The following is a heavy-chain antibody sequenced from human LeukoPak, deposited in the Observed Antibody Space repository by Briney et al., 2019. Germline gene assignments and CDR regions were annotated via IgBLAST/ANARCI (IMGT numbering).Heavy chain of an antibody. CDR3: AKDKIVGDGRWNFDY. CDR1: GFSFSNYA. V-gene: IGHV3-23*01. J-gene: IGHJ4*02. CDR2: MTGGGTT. Sequence: GGSLRLSCVGSGFSFSNYAVSWVRKAPGKGLEWVSGMTGGGTTYYADNVKGRFVISRDNSKNTVYLQMNSLRAEDTALYFCAKDKIVGDGRWNFDYWGQGTLVTVSS. D-gene: IGHD1-1*01.